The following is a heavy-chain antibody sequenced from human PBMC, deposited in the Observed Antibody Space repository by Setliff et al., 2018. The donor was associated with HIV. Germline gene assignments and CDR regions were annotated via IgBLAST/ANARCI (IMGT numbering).Heavy chain of an antibody. CDR1: GFTFSTYR. V-gene: IGHV3-21*01. CDR3: SILGYDSSGDEDY. D-gene: IGHD3-22*01. CDR2: ISSSSSYI. J-gene: IGHJ4*02. Sequence: PGGSLRLSCAASGFTFSTYRMNWVRQAPGKGLEWVSSISSSSSYIYYADSVKGRFTISRDNAKNSLYLQMNSLRAEDTAVYYCSILGYDSSGDEDYWGQGTLVTVSS.